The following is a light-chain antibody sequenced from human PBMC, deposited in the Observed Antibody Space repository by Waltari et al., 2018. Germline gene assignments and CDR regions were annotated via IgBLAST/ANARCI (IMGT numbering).Light chain of an antibody. CDR2: TTT. V-gene: IGLV1-44*01. CDR1: TPNIGINP. CDR3: AAWDDSLYGCF. Sequence: QSVLTQPPPASGTPGQSVTIPRSGSTPNIGINPANWYQVLPGTAPNLLIHTTTPRPSGVPDRFSGSKSGTSASLAISGLQFGDEADYYCAAWDDSLYGCFFGTGTKVTVL. J-gene: IGLJ1*01.